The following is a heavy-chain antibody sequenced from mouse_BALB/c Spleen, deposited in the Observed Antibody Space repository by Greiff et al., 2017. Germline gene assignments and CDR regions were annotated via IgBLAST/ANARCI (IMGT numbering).Heavy chain of an antibody. CDR2: ISSGGGST. V-gene: IGHV5-12-1*01. CDR1: GFAFSSYD. CDR3: ARHYYGYLCDY. D-gene: IGHD1-2*01. Sequence: EVQLVESGGGLVKPGGSLKLSCAASGFAFSSYDMSWVRQTPEKRLEWVAYISSGGGSTYYPDTVKGRFTISRDNAKNTLYLQMSSLKSEDTAMYYCARHYYGYLCDYWGQGTTLTVSS. J-gene: IGHJ2*01.